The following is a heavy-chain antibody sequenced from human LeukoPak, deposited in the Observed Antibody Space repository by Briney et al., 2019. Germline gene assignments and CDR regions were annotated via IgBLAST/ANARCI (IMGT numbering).Heavy chain of an antibody. D-gene: IGHD3-22*01. CDR3: ARACDSMGYYQSY. J-gene: IGHJ4*02. V-gene: IGHV3-49*04. CDR1: GFTFGDYA. CDR2: IRSRTYGGTT. Sequence: PGGSLRLSCTASGFTFGDYALSWVRQALGKGLEWLGFIRSRTYGGTTEYAASVKGRFTVSRDDSKSIAYLQMDSLISEDTAVYYCARACDSMGYYQSYWGQGTLVTVSS.